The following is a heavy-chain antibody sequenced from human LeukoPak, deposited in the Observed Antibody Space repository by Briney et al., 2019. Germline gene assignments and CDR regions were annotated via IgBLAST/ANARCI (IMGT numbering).Heavy chain of an antibody. J-gene: IGHJ4*02. V-gene: IGHV1-69*13. Sequence: SVKVSCKASGGTFSSYAISWVRQAPGQGLEWMGGIIPIFGTANYAQKFQGRVTITADESTSTAYMELSSLRSEDTAVYYCARDQGYGGDDGRVSFHYWGQGPLVTVSS. CDR1: GGTFSSYA. D-gene: IGHD5-12*01. CDR3: ARDQGYGGDDGRVSFHY. CDR2: IIPIFGTA.